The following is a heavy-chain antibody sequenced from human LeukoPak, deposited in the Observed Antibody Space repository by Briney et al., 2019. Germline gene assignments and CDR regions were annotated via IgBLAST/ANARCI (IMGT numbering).Heavy chain of an antibody. V-gene: IGHV4-34*01. CDR1: GESLRGYY. CDR2: INHSGGT. CDR3: ARLSHTSMVWRSAFDI. D-gene: IGHD5-18*01. J-gene: IGHJ3*02. Sequence: SSETLSLTCVVYGESLRGYYCNWIRQPPGKGLEWIGEINHSGGTNNNPSLKSRVTISVDTSTNAFSLKLSSVTAADTAVYYCARLSHTSMVWRSAFDIWGQGTMVTVSS.